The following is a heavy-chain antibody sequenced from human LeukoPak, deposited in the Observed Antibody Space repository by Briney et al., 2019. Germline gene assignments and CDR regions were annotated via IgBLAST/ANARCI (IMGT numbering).Heavy chain of an antibody. CDR1: GFTFSSYD. Sequence: GGSLRLSCAACGFTFSSYDMHWVRQAPGKGLEWVAVISYDGSNKYYADSVKGRFTISRDNSKNTLFLQMNSLRAEDTAVYYCARGAIFGVVITRSAFDIWGQGTMVTVSS. J-gene: IGHJ3*02. CDR2: ISYDGSNK. CDR3: ARGAIFGVVITRSAFDI. D-gene: IGHD3-3*01. V-gene: IGHV3-30*03.